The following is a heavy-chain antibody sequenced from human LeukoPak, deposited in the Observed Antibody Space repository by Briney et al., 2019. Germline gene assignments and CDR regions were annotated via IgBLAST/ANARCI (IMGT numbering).Heavy chain of an antibody. CDR3: ARGGAGGRAFDI. CDR2: TYYRSKWYN. D-gene: IGHD2-15*01. CDR1: GDSVSSNSAA. Sequence: SQTLSLTCAISGDSVSSNSAAWNWIRQSPSRGLEWLGRTYYRSKWYNDYADSVKSRLISNPDTSKNQFSLQLNSGTPEDTAVYYCARGGAGGRAFDIWGQGTMVTVSS. V-gene: IGHV6-1*01. J-gene: IGHJ3*02.